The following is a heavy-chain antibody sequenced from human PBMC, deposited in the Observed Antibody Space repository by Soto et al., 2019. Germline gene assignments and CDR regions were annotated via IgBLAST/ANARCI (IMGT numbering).Heavy chain of an antibody. Sequence: SETLSLTCTVSGGSISSYYWSWIRQPPGKGLEWIGYIYYSGSTNYNPSLKSRVTISVDTSKNQFSLKLSSVTAADTAVYYCARGHPPYDFPYYFDYWGQGTLVTVSS. V-gene: IGHV4-59*01. J-gene: IGHJ4*02. CDR2: IYYSGST. CDR1: GGSISSYY. D-gene: IGHD3-3*01. CDR3: ARGHPPYDFPYYFDY.